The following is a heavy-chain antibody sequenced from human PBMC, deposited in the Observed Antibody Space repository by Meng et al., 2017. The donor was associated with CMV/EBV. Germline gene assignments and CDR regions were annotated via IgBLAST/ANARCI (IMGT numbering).Heavy chain of an antibody. CDR1: GFTFSSYA. V-gene: IGHV3-33*06. J-gene: IGHJ3*02. CDR3: AKVGHIVDAFDI. CDR2: IWYDGSNK. D-gene: IGHD2-21*01. Sequence: GESLKISCAASGFTFSSYAMSWVRQAPGKGLEWVVVIWYDGSNKYYADSVKGRFTISRDNSKNTLYLQMNSLRAEDTAVYYCAKVGHIVDAFDIWGQGTMVTVSS.